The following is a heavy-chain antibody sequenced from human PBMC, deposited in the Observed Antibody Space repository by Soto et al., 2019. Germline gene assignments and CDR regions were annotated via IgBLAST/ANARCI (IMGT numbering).Heavy chain of an antibody. CDR2: IKEDGSEK. CDR3: AGPGWLGGY. J-gene: IGHJ4*02. Sequence: EVQLVESGGGLVQPGGSLRLSCAASGFTFSSYWMSWVRQAPGKGLEWVANIKEDGSEKNYVDSVKGRFTISRDNAKNSMYLEMRRLRAEDKGVYLCAGPGWLGGYWGQGTQVTVSS. D-gene: IGHD6-19*01. CDR1: GFTFSSYW. V-gene: IGHV3-7*01.